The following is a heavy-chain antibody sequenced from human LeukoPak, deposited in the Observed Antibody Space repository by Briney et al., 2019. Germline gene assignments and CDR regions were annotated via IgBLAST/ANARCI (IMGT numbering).Heavy chain of an antibody. D-gene: IGHD3-16*01. CDR1: GYTFTSYG. J-gene: IGHJ4*02. CDR3: VAMLY. V-gene: IGHV1-18*01. Sequence: ASVKVSCKASGYTFTSYGITWVRQAPGQGLEWMGWINANNGNTNYAQNLQGRVTMTRGTSTSAAYMDLRSLRSDDTAVYYCVAMLYWGQGTLVTVSS. CDR2: INANNGNT.